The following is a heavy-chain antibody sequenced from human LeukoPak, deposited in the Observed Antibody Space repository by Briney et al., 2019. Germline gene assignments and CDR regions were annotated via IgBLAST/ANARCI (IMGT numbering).Heavy chain of an antibody. Sequence: SETLSLTCTVSGGSISSGDYYWSWIRQPPGKGLEWIGYIYYSGSTYYNPSLKSRVTISVDTSKNQFSLKLSSVTAADTAVYYSARGKTTVDAFDIWGQGTMVTVYS. D-gene: IGHD4-17*01. CDR1: GGSISSGDYY. CDR3: ARGKTTVDAFDI. CDR2: IYYSGST. J-gene: IGHJ3*02. V-gene: IGHV4-30-4*01.